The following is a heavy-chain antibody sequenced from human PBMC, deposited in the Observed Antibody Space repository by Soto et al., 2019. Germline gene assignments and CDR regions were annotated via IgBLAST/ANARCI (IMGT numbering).Heavy chain of an antibody. CDR2: IVVGSGNT. V-gene: IGHV1-58*01. Sequence: SVKVSCKASGFTFTSSAVQWVRQARGQRLEWIGWIVVGSGNTNYAQKFQERVTITRDMSTSTAYMELSSLRSEDTAVYYCAAPDLSRCSSTSCRALDAFDIWGQGTMVTVSS. D-gene: IGHD2-2*01. CDR1: GFTFTSSA. CDR3: AAPDLSRCSSTSCRALDAFDI. J-gene: IGHJ3*02.